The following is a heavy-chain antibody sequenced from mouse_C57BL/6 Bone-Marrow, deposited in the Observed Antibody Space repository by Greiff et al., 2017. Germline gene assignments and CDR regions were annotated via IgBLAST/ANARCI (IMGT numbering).Heavy chain of an antibody. Sequence: QVHVKQPGAELVKPGASVKMSCKASGYTFTSYWITWVKQRPGQGLEWIGDIYPGSGSTNYNEKFKSKATLTVDTSSSTAYMQLSSLTSEDSAVDYCARSGWLLPLFDYWGQGTTLTVSS. J-gene: IGHJ2*01. CDR2: IYPGSGST. CDR1: GYTFTSYW. D-gene: IGHD2-3*01. V-gene: IGHV1-55*01. CDR3: ARSGWLLPLFDY.